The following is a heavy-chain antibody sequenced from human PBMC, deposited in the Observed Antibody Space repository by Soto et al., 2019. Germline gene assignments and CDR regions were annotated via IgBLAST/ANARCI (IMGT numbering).Heavy chain of an antibody. CDR2: IKSKTDGGTT. CDR1: GFTFSNAG. D-gene: IGHD2-2*01. V-gene: IGHV3-15*01. Sequence: EVQLVESGGGLVKPGGSLRLSCAASGFTFSNAGMSWVRQAPGKGLEWVGRIKSKTDGGTTDYAEPVKGRFTIARDNSKNTLYLQRNSLKTEDTAVYYCTRTSGDIVVVPAAATIDYWGQGTLVTVSS. J-gene: IGHJ4*02. CDR3: TRTSGDIVVVPAAATIDY.